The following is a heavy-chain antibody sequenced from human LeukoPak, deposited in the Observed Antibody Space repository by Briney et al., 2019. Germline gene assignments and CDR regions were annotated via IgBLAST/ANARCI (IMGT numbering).Heavy chain of an antibody. CDR1: GFTVSSNY. Sequence: GSLRLSCAASGFTVSSNYMSWVRQAPGKGLEWVSAIIRSDGTYYADSVEGRFTISRDNSKNTLYLEMNSLRAEDTAVYYCAKDLTLYGDFPYFDYWGRGTLVTVSS. CDR2: IIRSDGT. J-gene: IGHJ4*02. D-gene: IGHD2-21*01. CDR3: AKDLTLYGDFPYFDY. V-gene: IGHV3-53*01.